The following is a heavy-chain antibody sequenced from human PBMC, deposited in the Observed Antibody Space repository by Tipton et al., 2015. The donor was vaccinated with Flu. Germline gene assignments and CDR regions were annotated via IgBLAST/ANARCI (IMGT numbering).Heavy chain of an antibody. V-gene: IGHV4-61*02. CDR3: AGSVVGSGSQYPVGYYYYGMDV. CDR2: IYTTGST. Sequence: TLSLTCTVSGGFITSGSYYWSWIRQSAGKGLEWIGRIYTTGSTNYNPSLRSRVTISGDTSKNQFSLQLNSVTAEDTAVYYCAGSVVGSGSQYPVGYYYYGMDVWGQGTTVTVSS. CDR1: GGFITSGSYY. D-gene: IGHD3-10*01. J-gene: IGHJ6*02.